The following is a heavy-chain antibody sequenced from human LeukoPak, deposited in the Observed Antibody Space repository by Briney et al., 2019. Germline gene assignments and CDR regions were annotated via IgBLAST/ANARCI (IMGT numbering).Heavy chain of an antibody. CDR2: ISSSSSTI. CDR1: GFTFSSYS. CDR3: AREPYYDILTGYYSGGDY. V-gene: IGHV3-48*02. D-gene: IGHD3-9*01. Sequence: GGCLRLSCAASGFTFSSYSMNWVRQPPGKGLEWVSYISSSSSTIYYADSVKGRFTISRDNAKNSLYLQMNSLRDEDTAVYYCAREPYYDILTGYYSGGDYWGQGTLVTVSS. J-gene: IGHJ4*02.